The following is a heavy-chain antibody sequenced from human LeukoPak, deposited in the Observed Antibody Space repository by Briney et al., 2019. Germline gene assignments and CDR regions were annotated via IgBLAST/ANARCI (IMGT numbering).Heavy chain of an antibody. CDR1: GFTFSSYA. Sequence: GGSLILSCAASGFTFSSYAMSWVRQAPGKGLEWVSAISGSGGSTYYADSVKGRFTISRDNSKNTLYLQMNSLRAEDTAVYYCAKTPLAAPPPRGYYYGMDVWGQGTTVTVSS. V-gene: IGHV3-23*01. D-gene: IGHD3-10*01. J-gene: IGHJ6*02. CDR3: AKTPLAAPPPRGYYYGMDV. CDR2: ISGSGGST.